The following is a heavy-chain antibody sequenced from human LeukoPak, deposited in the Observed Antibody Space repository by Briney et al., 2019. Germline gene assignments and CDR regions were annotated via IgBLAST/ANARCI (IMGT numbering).Heavy chain of an antibody. J-gene: IGHJ4*02. D-gene: IGHD3-22*01. CDR2: INHSGST. Sequence: SETLSLTCAVYGGSFSGSYWSWIRQPPGKGLEWIGEINHSGSTNYNPSLKSRVTISVDTSKNQFSLKLSSVTAADTAVYYCARRRGYYGSSGYYFRLDFDYWGQGTLVTVSS. CDR1: GGSFSGSY. V-gene: IGHV4-34*01. CDR3: ARRRGYYGSSGYYFRLDFDY.